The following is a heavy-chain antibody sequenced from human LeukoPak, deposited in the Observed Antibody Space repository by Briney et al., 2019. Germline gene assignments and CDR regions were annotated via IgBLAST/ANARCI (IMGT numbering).Heavy chain of an antibody. J-gene: IGHJ5*02. CDR1: GGSFSGYY. V-gene: IGHV4-34*01. CDR3: ARGLAIEYSSTNWFDP. D-gene: IGHD6-6*01. Sequence: PSETLSLTXAXYGGSFSGYYWSWIRQPPGKGLEWIGEINHSGSTNYNPSLKSRVTISVDTSKNQFSLKLSSVTAADTAVYYCARGLAIEYSSTNWFDPWGQGTLVTVSS. CDR2: INHSGST.